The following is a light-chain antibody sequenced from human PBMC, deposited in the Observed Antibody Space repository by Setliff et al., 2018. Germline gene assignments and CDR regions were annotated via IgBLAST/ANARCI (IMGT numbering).Light chain of an antibody. V-gene: IGLV2-14*01. CDR3: SSYTSSSTRV. J-gene: IGLJ1*01. CDR2: EVS. Sequence: ALAQPASVSGSPGQSITISCTGTSSDVGYYNYVSWCQQHPGKAPKLMIYEVSNRPSGVSNRFSGSKSGNTASLTISGLQAEDEADYYCSSYTSSSTRVFGTGTKVTVL. CDR1: SSDVGYYNY.